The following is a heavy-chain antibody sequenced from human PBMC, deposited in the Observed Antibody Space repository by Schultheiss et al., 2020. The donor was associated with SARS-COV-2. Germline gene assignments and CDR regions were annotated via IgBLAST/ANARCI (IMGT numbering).Heavy chain of an antibody. D-gene: IGHD3-22*01. J-gene: IGHJ4*02. CDR2: IYYSGST. Sequence: SETLSLTCAVSGGSISSSNWWSWIRQPPGKGLEWIGYIYYSGSTNYNPSLKSRVTISVDTSKNQFSLKLSSVTAADTAVYYCARVYDSSGYYFDYWGQGTLVTVSS. CDR3: ARVYDSSGYYFDY. CDR1: GGSISSSNW. V-gene: IGHV4-61*01.